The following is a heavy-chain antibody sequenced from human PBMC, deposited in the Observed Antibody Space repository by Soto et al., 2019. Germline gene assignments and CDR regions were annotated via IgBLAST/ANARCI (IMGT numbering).Heavy chain of an antibody. CDR2: IIPIFGTA. CDR3: ARDQGGFDY. J-gene: IGHJ4*02. D-gene: IGHD3-16*01. Sequence: QVQLVQSGAEVKKPGSAVKVSCKASGGNFSSYAISWMQQAPGQGLAWMGGIIPIFGTANYAQKIQGRVTITADESTSTAYMELSSLRSEDTAVYYCARDQGGFDYWGQGTLVTVSS. CDR1: GGNFSSYA. V-gene: IGHV1-69*12.